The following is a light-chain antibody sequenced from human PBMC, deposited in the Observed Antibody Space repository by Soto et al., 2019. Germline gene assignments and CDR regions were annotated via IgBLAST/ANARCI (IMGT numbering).Light chain of an antibody. Sequence: DIQMTQSPSTLSASVGDRVTITCRASQTISSWLAWYQQKPGKAPNLLIYDASTLESGVPSRFSGSGSGTEFTLTTSSLQPDDFATYYCQQYNSYPWTFGQGTKV. CDR2: DAS. CDR1: QTISSW. V-gene: IGKV1-5*01. J-gene: IGKJ1*01. CDR3: QQYNSYPWT.